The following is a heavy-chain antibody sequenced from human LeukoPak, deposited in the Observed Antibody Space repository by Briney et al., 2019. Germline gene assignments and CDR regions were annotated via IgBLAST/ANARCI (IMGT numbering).Heavy chain of an antibody. CDR3: ARRRWFGELSFAILDY. Sequence: SETLSLTCAVYGGSFSGYYWSWIRQPPGKGLEWIGEINHSGSTNYNPSLKSRVTISVDTSKNQFSLKLSSVTAADTAVYYCARRRWFGELSFAILDYWGQGTLVTVSS. CDR1: GGSFSGYY. D-gene: IGHD3-10*01. V-gene: IGHV4-34*01. CDR2: INHSGST. J-gene: IGHJ4*02.